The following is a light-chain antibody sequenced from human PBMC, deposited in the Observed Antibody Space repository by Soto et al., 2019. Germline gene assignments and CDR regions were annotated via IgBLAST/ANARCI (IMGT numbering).Light chain of an antibody. CDR2: GNN. CDR3: ASCDDSLNAYV. Sequence: QSVLTQPPSASGTPGQGVTISCSGSSSNIGSNTVNGYQQLPGTAPKLLIYGNNQRPSGVPDRFSGSKSGTSASLAISGLHSEDEADYYCASCDDSLNAYVFGTGNKLTVL. CDR1: SSNIGSNT. V-gene: IGLV1-44*01. J-gene: IGLJ1*01.